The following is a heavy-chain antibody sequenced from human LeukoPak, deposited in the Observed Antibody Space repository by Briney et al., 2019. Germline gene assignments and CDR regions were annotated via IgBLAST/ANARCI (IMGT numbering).Heavy chain of an antibody. V-gene: IGHV1-2*02. CDR1: GYTFTGYY. CDR3: AAGLWFGEPSGYDY. J-gene: IGHJ4*02. Sequence: ASVKVSCKASGYTFTGYYMHWVRQAPGQGLEWMGWINPNSGGTNYAQKFQGRVTMTRDTSISTAYMELSSLRSEDTAVYYCAAGLWFGEPSGYDYWGQGTLVTVSS. CDR2: INPNSGGT. D-gene: IGHD3-10*01.